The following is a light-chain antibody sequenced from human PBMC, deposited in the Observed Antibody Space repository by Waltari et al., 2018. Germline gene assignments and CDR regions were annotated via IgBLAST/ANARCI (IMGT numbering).Light chain of an antibody. CDR3: QTGGHGTWV. V-gene: IGLV4-69*01. Sequence: QLVVTQSPSASASLGASVKLTCTLSSGPSSNIIPWLQQQPEKGPRYLMKVNSDGSHSRGDEIPDRFSGSSSGAERHLTISSLQAEDEADYYCQTGGHGTWVFGGGTKLTVL. J-gene: IGLJ3*02. CDR1: SGPSSNI. CDR2: VNSDGSH.